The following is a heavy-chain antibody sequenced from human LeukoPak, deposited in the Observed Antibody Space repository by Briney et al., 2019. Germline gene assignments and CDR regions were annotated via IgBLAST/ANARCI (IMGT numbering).Heavy chain of an antibody. CDR3: ARREAAAGNFDY. D-gene: IGHD6-13*01. V-gene: IGHV4-31*03. CDR2: IYYSGST. CDR1: GGSVSSGSYY. J-gene: IGHJ4*02. Sequence: SETLPLTCTVSGGSVSSGSYYWSWIRQHPGKGLEWIGYIYYSGSTYYNPSLKSRVTISVDTSKNQFSLKLSSVTAADTAVYYCARREAAAGNFDYWGQGTLVTVSS.